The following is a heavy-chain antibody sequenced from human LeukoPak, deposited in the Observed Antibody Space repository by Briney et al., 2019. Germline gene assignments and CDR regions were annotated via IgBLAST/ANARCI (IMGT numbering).Heavy chain of an antibody. CDR2: IRPNSGDT. V-gene: IGHV1-2*02. Sequence: GASVKVSRKASGYTFTDYFIHWVRQAPGQGLEWMGWIRPNSGDTHYAQRFQGRVTMTRDTSVSTAHMELSSLRSDDTAIYYCARNYGHNSKYFDFWGQGTLVTVSS. J-gene: IGHJ4*02. CDR3: ARNYGHNSKYFDF. D-gene: IGHD4-17*01. CDR1: GYTFTDYF.